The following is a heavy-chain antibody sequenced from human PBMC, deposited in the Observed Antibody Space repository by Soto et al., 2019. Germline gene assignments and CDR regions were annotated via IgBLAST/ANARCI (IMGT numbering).Heavy chain of an antibody. Sequence: QVQLVQSGAEVKKPGSSVKVSCKTSGGTFRTSAISWVRQAPGQGLEWMGGIMPVFPTPDYAQKFQGRVTITGDESTSTAYMELSSLRSEDTAVYYCARDKDRQQLGGNYYYIMDVWGQGTTVTVSS. J-gene: IGHJ6*01. V-gene: IGHV1-69*12. D-gene: IGHD3-3*02. CDR3: ARDKDRQQLGGNYYYIMDV. CDR1: GGTFRTSA. CDR2: IMPVFPTP.